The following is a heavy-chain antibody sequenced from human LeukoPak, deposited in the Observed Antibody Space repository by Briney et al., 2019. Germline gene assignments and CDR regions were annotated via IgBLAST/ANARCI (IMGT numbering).Heavy chain of an antibody. CDR2: ISWNSGSI. CDR1: GFTFDDYA. CDR3: ARGAYYGSGREKFDY. Sequence: GGSLRLSCAASGFTFDDYAMHWVRQAPGKGLEWVSGISWNSGSIGYADSVKGRFTISRDNSKNTLYLQMNSLRAEDTAVYYCARGAYYGSGREKFDYWGQGTLVTVSS. J-gene: IGHJ4*02. V-gene: IGHV3-9*01. D-gene: IGHD3-10*01.